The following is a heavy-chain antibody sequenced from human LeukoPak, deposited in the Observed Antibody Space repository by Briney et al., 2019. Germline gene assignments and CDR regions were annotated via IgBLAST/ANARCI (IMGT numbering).Heavy chain of an antibody. V-gene: IGHV4-39*07. CDR3: ARENYCTNGVCWAFDP. CDR1: GGSISSSDYY. D-gene: IGHD2-8*01. Sequence: SETLSLTCTVSGGSISSSDYYWGWIRQPPGKGLEWIGNINYTGSTSYNSSLKSRVTISIDTSKNQFSLQLSSVTAADTAVYFCARENYCTNGVCWAFDPWGQGTLVTVSS. CDR2: INYTGST. J-gene: IGHJ5*02.